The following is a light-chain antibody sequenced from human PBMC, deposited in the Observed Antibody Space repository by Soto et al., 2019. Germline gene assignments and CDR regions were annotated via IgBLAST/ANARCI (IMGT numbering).Light chain of an antibody. J-gene: IGKJ5*01. V-gene: IGKV3-20*01. Sequence: VLTQSPDTLSLSPGATAILSCRASQTIDTYSAWYQLKPGQRPRLLIYGASSRALGIPDRFIGSGSGTNFTRTIHRLEPEDFAVYFCQHYASSPITFGQGTRLEIK. CDR1: QTIDTY. CDR2: GAS. CDR3: QHYASSPIT.